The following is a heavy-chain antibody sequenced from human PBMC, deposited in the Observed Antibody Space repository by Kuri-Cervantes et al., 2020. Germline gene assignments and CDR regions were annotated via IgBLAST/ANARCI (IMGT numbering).Heavy chain of an antibody. CDR2: IYYTGST. CDR1: GGSISSYY. CDR3: ARADSSSWFD. V-gene: IGHV4-59*01. Sequence: ESLKISCTVSGGSISSYYWSWIRQPAGKGLEWVGYIYYTGSTNYNPSLKSRLTISVDTSKNQFSLKLSSVTAADTAIYYCARADSSSWFDWGQGTLVTVSS. D-gene: IGHD6-13*01. J-gene: IGHJ4*02.